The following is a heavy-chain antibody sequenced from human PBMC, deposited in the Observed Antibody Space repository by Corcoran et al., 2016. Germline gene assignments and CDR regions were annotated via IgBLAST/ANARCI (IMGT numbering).Heavy chain of an antibody. Sequence: QVQLVQSGAEVKKPGSSVKVSCKASGGTFSKYGINWVRQAPGQGLEWMGGIIPIFATTNYAQKFHGRVTITADKSTSTDYMDLSNLKSEDTAMYYWAGGSHHIVYSYYHAMDVWGQGTTVTVYS. CDR1: GGTFSKYG. CDR3: AGGSHHIVYSYYHAMDV. V-gene: IGHV1-69*06. CDR2: IIPIFATT. J-gene: IGHJ6*02. D-gene: IGHD3-16*02.